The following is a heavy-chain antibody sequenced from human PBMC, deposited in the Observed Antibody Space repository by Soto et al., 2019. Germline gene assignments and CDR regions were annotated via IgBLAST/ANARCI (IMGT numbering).Heavy chain of an antibody. CDR1: GAALNSGNYY. CDR3: ARLRIATNNYKWFDP. J-gene: IGHJ5*02. CDR2: IYVTGAV. Sequence: SETLSLTCSVSGAALNSGNYYWSWIRRVPGKGLEWIGHIYVTGAVDYNPSLRDRITISQDTSERQFSLNLRLVTAADTAVYYCARLRIATNNYKWFDPWGQGTLVTVSS. D-gene: IGHD2-21*01. V-gene: IGHV4-31*03.